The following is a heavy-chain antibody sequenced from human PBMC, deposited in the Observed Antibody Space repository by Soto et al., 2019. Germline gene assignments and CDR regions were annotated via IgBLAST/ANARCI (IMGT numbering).Heavy chain of an antibody. CDR2: INHSGST. D-gene: IGHD3-3*01. CDR1: GGSFSGDY. CDR3: ARGSNVFGVVTTFGF. Sequence: SETLSLTCAVYGGSFSGDYWSWVRRPPGKGLEWIGEINHSGSTNYNPSLKSRVTISVDTSKNWFSLKLSSVTAADTAVYYCARGSNVFGVVTTFGFWGQGTLVTVSS. J-gene: IGHJ4*02. V-gene: IGHV4-34*01.